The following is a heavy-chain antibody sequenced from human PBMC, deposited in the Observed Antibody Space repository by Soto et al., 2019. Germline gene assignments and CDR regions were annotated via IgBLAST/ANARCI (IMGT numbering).Heavy chain of an antibody. V-gene: IGHV3-23*01. Sequence: PVGSLRLSCAASGFTFSSYARSWVRPAPGKGLEWVSAISGSGGSTYYADSVKGRFTISRDNSKNTLYLQMNSLRAEDTAVYYCAKDYIGYCSGGSCLWGQGTLVTVSS. D-gene: IGHD2-15*01. CDR1: GFTFSSYA. CDR2: ISGSGGST. J-gene: IGHJ4*02. CDR3: AKDYIGYCSGGSCL.